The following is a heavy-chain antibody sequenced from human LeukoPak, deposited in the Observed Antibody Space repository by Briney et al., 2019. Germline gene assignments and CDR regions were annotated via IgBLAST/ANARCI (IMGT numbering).Heavy chain of an antibody. CDR3: AGSSQHTYYYYYYMDV. V-gene: IGHV1-69*05. J-gene: IGHJ6*03. D-gene: IGHD6-13*01. CDR1: GGTYSSYA. Sequence: SVKVSCKASGGTYSSYAISWVRQAPGQGLEWMGGIIPIFGTANYAQKFPGRVTITTDESTSTAYMELSSLRSEDTAVYYCAGSSQHTYYYYYYMDVWGKGTTVTVSS. CDR2: IIPIFGTA.